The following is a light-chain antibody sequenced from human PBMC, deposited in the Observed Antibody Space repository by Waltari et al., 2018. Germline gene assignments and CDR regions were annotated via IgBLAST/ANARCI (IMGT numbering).Light chain of an antibody. CDR3: CSYVGGSRVL. J-gene: IGLJ2*01. Sequence: QSVLTQPASVSGSPGQSITISCTATRRDIGAYNFVSWVQQLPGQAPRLLISEATKRPAGVSYRFSGSKAGNTASLSIADLQAEDEADYYCCSYVGGSRVLFGGGTKLTV. V-gene: IGLV2-23*01. CDR1: RRDIGAYNF. CDR2: EAT.